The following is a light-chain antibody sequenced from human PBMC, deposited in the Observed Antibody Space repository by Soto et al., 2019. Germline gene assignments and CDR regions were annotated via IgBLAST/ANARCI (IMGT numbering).Light chain of an antibody. Sequence: EILMTQSPATLSLSPGERATLSCRASQSVASNLAWYQQRRGQAPRLLIYGASSRATGTPARFSGSGSGTEFTLTISSLQSEDFAVYYCQQYDSWPPLTFGGGTKVEIK. CDR3: QQYDSWPPLT. CDR2: GAS. J-gene: IGKJ4*01. V-gene: IGKV3-15*01. CDR1: QSVASN.